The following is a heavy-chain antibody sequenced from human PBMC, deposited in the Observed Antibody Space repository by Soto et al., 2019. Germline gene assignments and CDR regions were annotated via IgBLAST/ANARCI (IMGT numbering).Heavy chain of an antibody. CDR3: ACNIHLRSWTPFDF. D-gene: IGHD6-13*01. Sequence: SETLSLTCTVSGGSISSYYWSWIRQPPGKGLEWIGYIYYSGSTNYNPSLKSRVAISVDTSKNQFSLKLSSVTAVDTAVYYCACNIHLRSWTPFDFSGPGTLVTLFS. CDR1: GGSISSYY. V-gene: IGHV4-59*01. CDR2: IYYSGST. J-gene: IGHJ4*02.